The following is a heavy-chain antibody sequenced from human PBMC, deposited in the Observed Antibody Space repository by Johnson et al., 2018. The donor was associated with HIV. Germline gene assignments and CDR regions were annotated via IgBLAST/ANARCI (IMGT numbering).Heavy chain of an antibody. J-gene: IGHJ3*02. Sequence: QMQLVESGGGVVQPGRSLRLSCAASGFTFSTYGMHWVRQAPGKGLEWVAVMWYDGSNKYYAYSVKGRFTISRDNSKNTLYLQMNSLRAEDTAVYYCARSIVGAIIDAFDMWGQATMVTVSS. CDR2: MWYDGSNK. D-gene: IGHD1-26*01. V-gene: IGHV3-33*01. CDR3: ARSIVGAIIDAFDM. CDR1: GFTFSTYG.